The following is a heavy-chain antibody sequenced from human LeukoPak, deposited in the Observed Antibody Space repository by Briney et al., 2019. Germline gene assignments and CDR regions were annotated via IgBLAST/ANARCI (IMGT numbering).Heavy chain of an antibody. CDR2: INHSGST. CDR1: GGSFSGYY. CDR3: AREGGGYCSSTSRLPNWFDP. V-gene: IGHV4-34*01. D-gene: IGHD2-2*03. J-gene: IGHJ5*02. Sequence: SETLSLTCAVYGGSFSGYYWSWIRQPPGKGLEWIGEINHSGSTNYNPSLKSRVTISVDTSKNHFSLKLSSVTAADTAVYYCAREGGGYCSSTSRLPNWFDPWGQGTLVTVSS.